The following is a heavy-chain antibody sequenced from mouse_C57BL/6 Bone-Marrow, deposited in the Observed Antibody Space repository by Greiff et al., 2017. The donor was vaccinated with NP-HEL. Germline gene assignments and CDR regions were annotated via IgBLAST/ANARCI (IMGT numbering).Heavy chain of an antibody. CDR2: ISYDGSN. CDR1: GYSITSGYY. J-gene: IGHJ2*01. Sequence: EVKLQESGPGLVKPSQSLSLTCSVTGYSITSGYYWNWIRQFPGNKLEWMGYISYDGSNNYNPSLKNRISITRDTSKNQFFLKLNSVTTEDTATYYCARRGSNYDYWGQGTTLTVSS. V-gene: IGHV3-6*01. D-gene: IGHD2-5*01. CDR3: ARRGSNYDY.